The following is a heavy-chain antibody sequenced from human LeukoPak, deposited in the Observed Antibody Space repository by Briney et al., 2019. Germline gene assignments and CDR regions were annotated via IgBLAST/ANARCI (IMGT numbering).Heavy chain of an antibody. CDR1: GGSFSGYY. CDR2: IYSTGST. D-gene: IGHD6-13*01. CDR3: ARQIASAGTAGFDF. Sequence: SSETLSLTCAVYGGSFSGYYWSWIRQPARKGLEWIGRIYSTGSTNYNPSLKSRVTMSVDTSKNQFSLRLRSVTAADTAVYYCARQIASAGTAGFDFWGQGALVTVSS. J-gene: IGHJ4*02. V-gene: IGHV4-59*10.